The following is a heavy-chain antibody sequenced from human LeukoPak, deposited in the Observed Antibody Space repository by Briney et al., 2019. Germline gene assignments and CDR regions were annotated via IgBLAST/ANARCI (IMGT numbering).Heavy chain of an antibody. CDR1: GYTFTSYA. CDR2: INAGNGNT. V-gene: IGHV1-3*01. J-gene: IGHJ4*02. D-gene: IGHD6-19*01. Sequence: ASVKVSCKASGYTFTSYAMHWVRQAPGQRLEWMGWINAGNGNTKYSQKFQGRVTITRDTSASTAYMELSSLRSEDTAVYYCAREREEQWLVPTTLFSDYWGQGTLVTVSS. CDR3: AREREEQWLVPTTLFSDY.